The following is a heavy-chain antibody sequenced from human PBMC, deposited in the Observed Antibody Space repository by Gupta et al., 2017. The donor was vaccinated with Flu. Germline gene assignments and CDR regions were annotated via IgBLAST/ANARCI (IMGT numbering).Heavy chain of an antibody. D-gene: IGHD4-17*01. J-gene: IGHJ6*02. V-gene: IGHV5-51*01. Sequence: EVQLVQSGAEVKKPGESLKISCKGSGYSFTSYWIGWVRQMPGKGLEWMGIIYPGDSDTRYSPSFQGQVTISADKSISTAYLQWSSLKASDTAMYYCARRSTVTRSPYYYYGMDVWGQGTTVTVSS. CDR2: IYPGDSDT. CDR1: GYSFTSYW. CDR3: ARRSTVTRSPYYYYGMDV.